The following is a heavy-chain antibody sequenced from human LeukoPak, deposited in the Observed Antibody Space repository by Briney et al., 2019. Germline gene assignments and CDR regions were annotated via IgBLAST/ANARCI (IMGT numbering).Heavy chain of an antibody. Sequence: GGSLRLSCAASGFTVSSNYMSWVRQAPGKGLAWVSVIYSGGSTYYADSVKGRFTISRDNSKNTLYLQMNSLRAEDTAVYYCARDPSTYYYGSGADLGIDPWGQGTLVTVSS. CDR2: IYSGGST. CDR1: GFTVSSNY. CDR3: ARDPSTYYYGSGADLGIDP. D-gene: IGHD3-10*01. J-gene: IGHJ5*02. V-gene: IGHV3-66*01.